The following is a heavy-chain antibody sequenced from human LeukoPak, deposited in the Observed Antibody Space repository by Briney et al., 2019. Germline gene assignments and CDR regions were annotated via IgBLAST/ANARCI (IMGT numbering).Heavy chain of an antibody. CDR1: GFTFSSYG. CDR3: ARGADYDRSDLDLDY. Sequence: GGSLRLSCAASGFTFSSYGMHWVRQAPGKGLEWVAVIWYDGSNKYYGDSVKGRFTISRDNSKNTLYLQMNSLRAEDTAVYYCARGADYDRSDLDLDYWGQGTLVTVSS. CDR2: IWYDGSNK. D-gene: IGHD3-22*01. V-gene: IGHV3-33*01. J-gene: IGHJ4*02.